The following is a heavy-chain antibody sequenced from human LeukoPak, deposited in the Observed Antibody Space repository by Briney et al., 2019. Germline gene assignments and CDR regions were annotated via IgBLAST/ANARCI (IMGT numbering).Heavy chain of an antibody. CDR2: IYYSGST. Sequence: SETLSLTCTVSGGSISSSSYYWGWIRQPPGKGLEWIGSIYYSGSTNYNPSLKSRVTISVDTSKNQFPLKLSSVTAADTAVYYCARTVVGYCSGGSCYFGYYYFDYWGQGTLVTVSS. D-gene: IGHD2-15*01. CDR3: ARTVVGYCSGGSCYFGYYYFDY. CDR1: GGSISSSSYY. J-gene: IGHJ4*02. V-gene: IGHV4-39*06.